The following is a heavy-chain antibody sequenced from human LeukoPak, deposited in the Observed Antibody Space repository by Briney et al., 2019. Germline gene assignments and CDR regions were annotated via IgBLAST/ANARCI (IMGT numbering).Heavy chain of an antibody. J-gene: IGHJ3*02. CDR1: GGSIKSYY. CDR2: IDNSGSA. CDR3: ASGDDFWSGYYFAFDI. V-gene: IGHV4-59*08. D-gene: IGHD3-3*01. Sequence: SETLSLTCTVSGGSIKSYYWSWIRQPPGRRLEWIGYIDNSGSADRNPSLKSRVTISADTSKNQFFLKLSSVTAADTAVYYCASGDDFWSGYYFAFDIWGQGTMVTVSS.